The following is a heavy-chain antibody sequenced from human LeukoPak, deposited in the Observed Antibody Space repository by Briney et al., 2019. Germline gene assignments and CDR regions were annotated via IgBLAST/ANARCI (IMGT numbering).Heavy chain of an antibody. CDR1: GGSISSYY. CDR2: IYYSGST. CDR3: ARQVWFGEFPFDY. V-gene: IGHV4-59*08. D-gene: IGHD3-10*01. J-gene: IGHJ4*02. Sequence: SETLSLTCTVSGGSISSYYWSWIRQPPGKGLEWIGYIYYSGSTNYNPSLKSRVTISVDTSKNQFSLKLSSVTAADTAVYYCARQVWFGEFPFDYWGQGTLVTVSS.